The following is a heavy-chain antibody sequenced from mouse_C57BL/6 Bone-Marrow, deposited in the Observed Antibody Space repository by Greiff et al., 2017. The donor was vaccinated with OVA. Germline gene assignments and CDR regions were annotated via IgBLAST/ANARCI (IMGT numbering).Heavy chain of an antibody. CDR2: IYPRSGNT. CDR3: ARWASYYYGSSPFDY. D-gene: IGHD1-1*01. J-gene: IGHJ2*01. CDR1: GYTFTSYG. V-gene: IGHV1-81*01. Sequence: QVQLKQSGAELARPGASVKLSCKASGYTFTSYGISWVKQRTGQGLEWIGEIYPRSGNTYYNEKFKGKATLTADKSSSTAYMELRSLTSEDSAVYFCARWASYYYGSSPFDYWGQGTTLTVSS.